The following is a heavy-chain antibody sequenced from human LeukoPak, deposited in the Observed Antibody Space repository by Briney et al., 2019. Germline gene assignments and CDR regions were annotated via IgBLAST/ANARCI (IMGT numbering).Heavy chain of an antibody. CDR2: ISSSSTSI. CDR3: ATKASGSYPFDY. J-gene: IGHJ4*02. D-gene: IGHD1-26*01. V-gene: IGHV3-21*01. CDR1: GFTFTSYS. Sequence: GGPLRLFCAASGFTFTSYSMNWVRQAPGKGLEWVSSISSSSTSIYYADPVKGRFTISRDNAKNSLYLQMNSLRAEDTAVYYCATKASGSYPFDYWGQGTLVTVSS.